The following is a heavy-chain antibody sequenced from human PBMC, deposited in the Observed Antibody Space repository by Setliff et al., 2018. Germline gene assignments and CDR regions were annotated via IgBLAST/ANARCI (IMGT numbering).Heavy chain of an antibody. D-gene: IGHD5-18*01. V-gene: IGHV4-39*01. CDR3: ARLPPLHTPMALTFDY. CDR2: IHYRGTT. J-gene: IGHJ4*02. Sequence: LSLTCTVSGASISSGTYYWAWIRQPPGKGLEWIGRIHYRGTTYSNASLASRLTISVDTAKNQFSLKLTSVTAADTAVYYCARLPPLHTPMALTFDYWGQGILVTVSS. CDR1: GASISSGTYY.